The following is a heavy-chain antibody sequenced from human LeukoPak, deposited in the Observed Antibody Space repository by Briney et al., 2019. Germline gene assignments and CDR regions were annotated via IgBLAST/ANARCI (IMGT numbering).Heavy chain of an antibody. Sequence: GGSLRLSCAASGFTFSNTWMSWVRQAPGKGLEWVSAVSGSGDNTYYADSVKGRFIISRDNSKNTLHLQMNSLRAEDSAVYYCAAQWLVLGAFDIWGQGTMVTVS. V-gene: IGHV3-23*01. D-gene: IGHD6-19*01. CDR1: GFTFSNTW. CDR3: AAQWLVLGAFDI. J-gene: IGHJ3*02. CDR2: VSGSGDNT.